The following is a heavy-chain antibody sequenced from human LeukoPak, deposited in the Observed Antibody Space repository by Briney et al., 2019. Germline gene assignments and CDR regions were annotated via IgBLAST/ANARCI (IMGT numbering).Heavy chain of an antibody. D-gene: IGHD6-19*01. CDR2: ISGSGGST. Sequence: PGGSLRLSCAASGFTFSSYVMSWVRQAPGKGLEGVSAISGSGGSTYYADSVKGRFTISRDNSKNTLYLQMNSLRAEDTAVYYCAKDNAYSSGWLYYFDYWGQGTLVTVSS. CDR3: AKDNAYSSGWLYYFDY. V-gene: IGHV3-23*01. J-gene: IGHJ4*02. CDR1: GFTFSSYV.